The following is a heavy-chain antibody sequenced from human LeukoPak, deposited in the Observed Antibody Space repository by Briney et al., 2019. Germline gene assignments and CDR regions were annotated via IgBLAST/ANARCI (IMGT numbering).Heavy chain of an antibody. CDR3: ARAYQRLGELSLPNY. CDR2: IHPSTGNP. D-gene: IGHD3-16*02. V-gene: IGHV7-4-1*02. Sequence: ASVKVSCKASGYTFTNYAMNWVRQAPGQGLEWMGWIHPSTGNPTYAQGFTGRFVFSLDTSVSTTYLQISSLKAEDTAVYYCARAYQRLGELSLPNYWGQGTLVTVSS. J-gene: IGHJ4*02. CDR1: GYTFTNYA.